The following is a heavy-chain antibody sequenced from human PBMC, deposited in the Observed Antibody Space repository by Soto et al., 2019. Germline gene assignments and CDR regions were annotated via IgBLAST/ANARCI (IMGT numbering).Heavy chain of an antibody. Sequence: LRISGVFSLFIFSNNGMHLVRQTPGKGLEWVAFMSYDVSDTFYADSVKGRFTISRDNSKNTLFLHMSNLRAEDTAMYYCTIVRVADSALDRWGQGTMVTVSS. J-gene: IGHJ5*02. CDR3: TIVRVADSALDR. CDR2: MSYDVSDT. CDR1: LFIFSNNG. V-gene: IGHV3-30*03. D-gene: IGHD3-10*02.